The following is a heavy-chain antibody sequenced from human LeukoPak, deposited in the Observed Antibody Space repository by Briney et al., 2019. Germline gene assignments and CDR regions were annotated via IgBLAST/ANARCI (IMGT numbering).Heavy chain of an antibody. V-gene: IGHV4-34*01. Sequence: SETLSLTCAVYGGSFSDYCWTWIRQPPGKGLEWIGEIYHSGSTNYNPSLKSRVTISVDTSKNQFSLKLSSVTAADTAVYYCARGDSSTDAFDIWGQGTMVTVSS. CDR2: IYHSGST. CDR1: GGSFSDYC. J-gene: IGHJ3*02. CDR3: ARGDSSTDAFDI. D-gene: IGHD6-13*01.